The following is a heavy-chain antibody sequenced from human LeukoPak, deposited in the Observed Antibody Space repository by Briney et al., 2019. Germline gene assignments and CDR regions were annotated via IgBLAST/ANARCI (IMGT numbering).Heavy chain of an antibody. CDR2: ISAYNGNT. J-gene: IGHJ6*02. CDR1: GYTFTSYG. V-gene: IGHV1-18*01. D-gene: IGHD4-17*01. CDR3: ARGPPTVTYYYYGMDV. Sequence: ASVKVSCKASGYTFTSYGISCVRQAPGQGLEWMGWISAYNGNTNYAQKLQGRVTMTTDTSTSTAYMELRSLRSDDTAVYYCARGPPTVTYYYYGMDVWGQGTTVTVSS.